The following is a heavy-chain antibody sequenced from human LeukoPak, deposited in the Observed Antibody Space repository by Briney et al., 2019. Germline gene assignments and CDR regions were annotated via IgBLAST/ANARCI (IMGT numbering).Heavy chain of an antibody. CDR3: ATLYCSRTSCYVDY. CDR2: ISYSGST. D-gene: IGHD2-2*01. Sequence: SETLSLTCTVSGGSVSRASYYWSWVRQRPGKGLEWIGYISYSGSTNYNPSLKSRVTISVDTSKNQFSLNLRSVTAADTAVYYCATLYCSRTSCYVDYWDQGTLVTVSS. J-gene: IGHJ4*02. V-gene: IGHV4-61*01. CDR1: GGSVSRASYY.